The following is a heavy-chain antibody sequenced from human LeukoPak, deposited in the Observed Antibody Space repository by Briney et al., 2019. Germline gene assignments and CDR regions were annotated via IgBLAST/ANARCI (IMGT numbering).Heavy chain of an antibody. Sequence: GGSLRLSCEASGFTGSSYSMNWVRQAPGKGLEWISSLSSSGGTTDFADSAKGRFTMSRVRSKNTLFLQMKNLRVDDTAVYFCARDLSQYGNYYGMDVWGRGTTVIVSS. CDR3: ARDLSQYGNYYGMDV. D-gene: IGHD1-14*01. CDR2: LSSSGGTT. V-gene: IGHV3-23*01. J-gene: IGHJ6*02. CDR1: GFTGSSYS.